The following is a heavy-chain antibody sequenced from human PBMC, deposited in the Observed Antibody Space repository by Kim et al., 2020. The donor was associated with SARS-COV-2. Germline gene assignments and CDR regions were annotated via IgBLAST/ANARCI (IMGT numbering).Heavy chain of an antibody. Sequence: TYYADSVKGRFTISRDNSKNTLYLQMSSLRAEDTAVYYCVKDIPRLGYDYWGQGTLVTVSS. CDR2: T. V-gene: IGHV3-64D*09. J-gene: IGHJ4*02. CDR3: VKDIPRLGYDY. D-gene: IGHD5-12*01.